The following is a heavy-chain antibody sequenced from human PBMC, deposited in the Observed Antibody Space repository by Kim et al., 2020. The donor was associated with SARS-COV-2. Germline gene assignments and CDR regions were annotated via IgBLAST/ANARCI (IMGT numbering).Heavy chain of an antibody. D-gene: IGHD6-6*01. Sequence: SETLSLTCTVSGGSISSSSYYWGWIRQPPGKGLEWIGSLYYSGNTYYNPSLKSRVTISVDTSKNQFSLKLTSVTAADTAVYYCARQGALYSNSPSRFDSWGQGTLLTVSS. CDR3: ARQGALYSNSPSRFDS. V-gene: IGHV4-39*01. CDR2: LYYSGNT. CDR1: GGSISSSSYY. J-gene: IGHJ4*02.